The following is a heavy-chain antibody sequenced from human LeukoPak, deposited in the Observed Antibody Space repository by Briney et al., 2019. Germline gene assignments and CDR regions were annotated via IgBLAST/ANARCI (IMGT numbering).Heavy chain of an antibody. Sequence: GGSLRLSCAASGFTFRNYGIHWVRQAPGKGLEWVALIWYDGTNKYYVDSVKGRFTISRDNSKNTLYLQMNSLRADDTAVYYCARDRYGIRRDYFDYWGQGILVTVSS. CDR2: IWYDGTNK. CDR3: ARDRYGIRRDYFDY. D-gene: IGHD1-14*01. V-gene: IGHV3-33*01. CDR1: GFTFRNYG. J-gene: IGHJ4*02.